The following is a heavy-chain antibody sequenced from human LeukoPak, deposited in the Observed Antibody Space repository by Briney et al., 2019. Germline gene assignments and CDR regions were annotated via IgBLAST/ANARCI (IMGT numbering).Heavy chain of an antibody. Sequence: PSETLSLTCTVYGVSFSGYYWSWIRQPPGKGLEWIGETNHNGNTNYNPSLKSRVTISVDTSKNQFSLKVSSVTAADTAVYYCARDVGYSYGFPFDYWGQGTLVTVSS. V-gene: IGHV4-34*01. D-gene: IGHD5-18*01. CDR1: GVSFSGYY. CDR2: TNHNGNT. CDR3: ARDVGYSYGFPFDY. J-gene: IGHJ4*02.